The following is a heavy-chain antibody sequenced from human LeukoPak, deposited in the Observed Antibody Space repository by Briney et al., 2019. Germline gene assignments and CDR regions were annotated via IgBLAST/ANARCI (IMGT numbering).Heavy chain of an antibody. Sequence: PSETLSLTCTVSGGSISSGSYYWGWIRQPPGKGLEWIGGIYHSGSTNYNPSLKSRVTISVDTPKKQFSLKMSSVTAADTAVYYCARGGGGEWFGTFDYWGQGTLVTVSS. CDR3: ARGGGGEWFGTFDY. J-gene: IGHJ4*02. CDR2: IYHSGST. D-gene: IGHD3-10*01. V-gene: IGHV4-39*07. CDR1: GGSISSGSYY.